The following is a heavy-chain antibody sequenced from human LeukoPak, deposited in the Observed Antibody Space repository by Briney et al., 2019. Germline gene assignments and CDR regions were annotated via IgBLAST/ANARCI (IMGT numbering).Heavy chain of an antibody. D-gene: IGHD6-13*01. J-gene: IGHJ4*02. CDR1: GFTFSSYW. CDR2: IKQDGSEK. CDR3: AGTQRIAPLDY. V-gene: IGHV3-7*01. Sequence: GGSLRLSCAASGFTFSSYWMSWVRQAPWKGLEWVANIKQDGSEKYYVDSVKGRFTISRDNTKNSLFLQMDSLRAEDTAVYYCAGTQRIAPLDYWGQGTLVTVSS.